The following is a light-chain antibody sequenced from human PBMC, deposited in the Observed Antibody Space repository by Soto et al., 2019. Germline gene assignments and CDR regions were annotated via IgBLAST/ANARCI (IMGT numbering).Light chain of an antibody. J-gene: IGKJ4*01. CDR3: QQRSNWLT. V-gene: IGKV3-11*01. CDR1: QSVSSY. CDR2: DAS. Sequence: EIVLTQSPATLALSPGERATLSCRASQSVSSYLAWYQQKRGQAPRLLIYDASNRATGIPARFSGSGSGTDFTLTISSLDPEDVAVYYCQQRSNWLTFGGGTKVEIK.